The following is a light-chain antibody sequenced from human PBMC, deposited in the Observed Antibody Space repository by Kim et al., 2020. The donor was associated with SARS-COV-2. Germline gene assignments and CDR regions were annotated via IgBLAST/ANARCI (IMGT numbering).Light chain of an antibody. Sequence: SSELTQDPAVSVALGQTVRITCQGDSLRSYYATWYQQKSGQAPILVIYGKNNRPSGIPDRFSGSSSGNTASLTITGTQADDEADYYCNSRDSNDNVVFGGGTQLTVL. CDR1: SLRSYY. V-gene: IGLV3-19*01. CDR3: NSRDSNDNVV. J-gene: IGLJ2*01. CDR2: GKN.